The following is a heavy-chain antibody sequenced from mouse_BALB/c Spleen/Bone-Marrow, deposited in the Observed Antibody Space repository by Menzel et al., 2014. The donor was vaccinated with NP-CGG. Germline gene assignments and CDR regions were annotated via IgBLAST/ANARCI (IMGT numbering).Heavy chain of an antibody. CDR3: ARGGSSYGWYFDV. Sequence: EVMLVESGAELVKPGASVKLSCTASGFNIKDTYMHWVKQRPEQGLEWIGRIDPANGNTKYDPKFQGKATITADTSSNTAYLQLGSLTSEDTAVYYCARGGSSYGWYFDVWGAGTTVTVSS. D-gene: IGHD1-1*01. V-gene: IGHV14-3*02. CDR2: IDPANGNT. CDR1: GFNIKDTY. J-gene: IGHJ1*01.